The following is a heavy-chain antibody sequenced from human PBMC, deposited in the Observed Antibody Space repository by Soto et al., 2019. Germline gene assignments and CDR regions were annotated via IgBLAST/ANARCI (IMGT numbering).Heavy chain of an antibody. CDR3: ARSSYGDSREYFQH. CDR2: IYYSGST. J-gene: IGHJ1*01. CDR1: GGSISSSSYY. Sequence: QLQLQESGPGLVKPSETLSLTCTVSGGSISSSSYYWGWIRQPPGKGLEWIGSIYYSGSTYYNPSLKSRVTISVDTSKNQFSLKLSSVTAADTAVYYCARSSYGDSREYFQHWGQGTLVTVSS. V-gene: IGHV4-39*01. D-gene: IGHD4-17*01.